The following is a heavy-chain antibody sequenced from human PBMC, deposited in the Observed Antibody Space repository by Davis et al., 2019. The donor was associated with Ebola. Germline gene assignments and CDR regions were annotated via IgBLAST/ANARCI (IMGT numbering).Heavy chain of an antibody. V-gene: IGHV6-1*01. Sequence: SETLSLTCALSGASVATNSSAWNSTSQCTSRGLECLGRTYYRSKWYNDHAVSVNSRITTNPNKSKNQFSLQLNSVTPEDTAVYYCARGQYSSSSLYYYYYGMDVWGQGTTVTVSS. CDR2: TYYRSKWYN. J-gene: IGHJ6*02. D-gene: IGHD6-6*01. CDR1: GASVATNSSA. CDR3: ARGQYSSSSLYYYYYGMDV.